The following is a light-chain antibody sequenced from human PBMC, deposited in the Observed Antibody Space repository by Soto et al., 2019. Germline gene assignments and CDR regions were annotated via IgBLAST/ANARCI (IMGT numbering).Light chain of an antibody. Sequence: DIHMTQSPSPLSASFGDRVTITCRASQSISTYLNWYQQKPGKAPKLLIFGASSLQSGVPSTFSGSGSGTDFTLTISSLQPEDFGTYYCQQSYSTPRTFGQGTKVDIK. CDR2: GAS. J-gene: IGKJ1*01. V-gene: IGKV1-39*01. CDR3: QQSYSTPRT. CDR1: QSISTY.